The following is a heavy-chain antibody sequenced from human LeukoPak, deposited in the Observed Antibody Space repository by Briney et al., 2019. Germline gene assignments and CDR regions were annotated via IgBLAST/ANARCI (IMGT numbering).Heavy chain of an antibody. CDR3: ARGEVVAAHPENNWFDP. Sequence: GGSLRLSCAASGFTFSSYAMHWVRQAPGKGLEWVAVISYDGSNKYYADSVKGRFTISSDNSKNTLYLQMNSLRAEDTAVYYCARGEVVAAHPENNWFDPWGQGTLVTVSS. V-gene: IGHV3-30-3*01. CDR2: ISYDGSNK. CDR1: GFTFSSYA. D-gene: IGHD2-15*01. J-gene: IGHJ5*02.